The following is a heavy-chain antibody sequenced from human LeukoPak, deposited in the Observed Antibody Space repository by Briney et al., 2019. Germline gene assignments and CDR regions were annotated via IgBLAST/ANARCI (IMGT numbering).Heavy chain of an antibody. CDR3: ARGYCSGRSCYMWYSDH. CDR2: IYKDGST. D-gene: IGHD2-15*01. Sequence: GGSLRLSCAASGFAVSNNYMTWVRQAPGKGLEWVSVIYKDGSTYYADSVKGRFTISRDNSKNTVYLQMNSLRAEDTAVYYCARGYCSGRSCYMWYSDHWGQGTLVTVSS. CDR1: GFAVSNNY. V-gene: IGHV3-53*01. J-gene: IGHJ4*02.